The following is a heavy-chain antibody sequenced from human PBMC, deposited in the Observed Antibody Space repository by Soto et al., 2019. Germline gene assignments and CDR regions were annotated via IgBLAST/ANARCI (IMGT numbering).Heavy chain of an antibody. J-gene: IGHJ6*02. CDR3: ARIAARSGYGMDV. CDR2: INHSGST. Sequence: XETLSLPCAVYGGSFSGYSWSWIRQPPGKGLEWIGEINHSGSTNYNPSLKSRVTISVDTSKNQFSLKLSSVTAADTAVYYCARIAARSGYGMDVWGQGSTVTVSS. D-gene: IGHD6-6*01. CDR1: GGSFSGYS. V-gene: IGHV4-34*01.